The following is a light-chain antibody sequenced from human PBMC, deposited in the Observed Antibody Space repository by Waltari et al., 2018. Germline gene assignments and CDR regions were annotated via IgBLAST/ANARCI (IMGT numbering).Light chain of an antibody. V-gene: IGKV1-5*03. CDR1: QTISSW. J-gene: IGKJ3*01. CDR2: KAS. Sequence: DIQMTQSPSTLSASVGDRVTITCRASQTISSWFAWYQQTPGKPPKLLIYKASSLESWVPSTFSGSGSGTEFTLTISSLQPDDFATYYCQQYDSYPFTFGPGTRVDIK. CDR3: QQYDSYPFT.